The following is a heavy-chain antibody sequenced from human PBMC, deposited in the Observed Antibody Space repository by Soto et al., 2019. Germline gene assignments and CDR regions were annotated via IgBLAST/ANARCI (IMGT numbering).Heavy chain of an antibody. V-gene: IGHV3-23*01. CDR2: ISGSGSTI. J-gene: IGHJ4*02. Sequence: PGGSLRLSCAAFGFTFSSYAVSWVRQAPGKGPEWISSISGSGSTIYYADSVKGRFTISRDNSKNTLYLQMSSLRAEDTAVYYCAKVFYYYDGSGYYYFDYWGQGTLVTVSS. D-gene: IGHD3-22*01. CDR1: GFTFSSYA. CDR3: AKVFYYYDGSGYYYFDY.